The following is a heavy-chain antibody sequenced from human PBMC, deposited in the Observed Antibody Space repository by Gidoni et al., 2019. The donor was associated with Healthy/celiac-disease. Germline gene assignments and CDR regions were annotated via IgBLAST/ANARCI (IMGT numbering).Heavy chain of an antibody. CDR2: LYPGDSDT. V-gene: IGHV5-51*01. D-gene: IGHD2-8*01. CDR3: ARHGRRYCTNGVCSFDY. J-gene: IGHJ4*02. CDR1: GYSFTSYW. Sequence: EVQLVQSGAEVKKPGESLTISCKGPGYSFTSYWIGWVRQWPGKGLEWMGILYPGDSDTRYSPSCQGKVTISADKSISTAYLQWSSLKASDTAMYYCARHGRRYCTNGVCSFDYWGQGTLVTVSS.